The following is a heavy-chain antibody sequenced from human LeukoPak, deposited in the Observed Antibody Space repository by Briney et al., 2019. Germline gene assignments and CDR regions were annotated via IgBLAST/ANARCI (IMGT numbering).Heavy chain of an antibody. Sequence: PSETLSLTCTVSRGSITSGFYSWNWIRQPAGKGLEWIGRIYSSGSTNYNPSLKSRVTISVDTSKNQFSLKLSSVTAADTAVYYCARHGRRNYYDSSGSSGRFDPWGQGTLVTVSS. CDR1: RGSITSGFYS. J-gene: IGHJ5*02. V-gene: IGHV4-61*02. CDR3: ARHGRRNYYDSSGSSGRFDP. CDR2: IYSSGST. D-gene: IGHD3-22*01.